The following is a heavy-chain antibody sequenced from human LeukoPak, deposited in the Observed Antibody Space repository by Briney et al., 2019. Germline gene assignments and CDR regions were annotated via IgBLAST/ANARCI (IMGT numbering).Heavy chain of an antibody. Sequence: GGSLRLSCAASGFTFSSYEMNWVRQAPGKGLEWVSYISSSGSTIYYADSVKGRFTISRDNAKNSLYLQMNSLRAEDTAVYYCARWGEPLYCSGGSCPDSASGGAFDIWGQGTMVTVSS. CDR1: GFTFSSYE. D-gene: IGHD2-15*01. J-gene: IGHJ3*02. CDR3: ARWGEPLYCSGGSCPDSASGGAFDI. V-gene: IGHV3-48*03. CDR2: ISSSGSTI.